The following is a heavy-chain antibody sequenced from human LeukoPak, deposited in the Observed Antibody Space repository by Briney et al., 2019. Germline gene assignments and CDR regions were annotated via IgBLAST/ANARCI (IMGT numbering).Heavy chain of an antibody. V-gene: IGHV3-64*01. CDR1: GFTFSSYA. CDR2: ISSNGGST. CDR3: ARALAGTGGDY. Sequence: GGSLRLSCAASGFTFSSYAMHWVRQAPGEGLEYVSAISSNGGSTYYANSVKGRFTISRDNSKNTLYLQMGSLRAEDMAVYYCARALAGTGGDYWGQGTLVTVSS. D-gene: IGHD6-19*01. J-gene: IGHJ4*02.